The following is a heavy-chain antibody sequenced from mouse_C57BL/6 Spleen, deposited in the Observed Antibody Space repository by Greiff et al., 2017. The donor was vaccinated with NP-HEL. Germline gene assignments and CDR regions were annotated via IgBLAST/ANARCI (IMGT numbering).Heavy chain of an antibody. Sequence: QVQLQQPGAELVKPGASVKLSCKASGYTFTSYWMHWVKQRPGQGLEWIGMIHPNSGSTNYNEKFKSKATLTVDKSSSTAYMQLSSLTSEDSAVYYCAREDYYGTCDYWGQGTTLTVSS. J-gene: IGHJ2*01. CDR3: AREDYYGTCDY. CDR1: GYTFTSYW. V-gene: IGHV1-64*01. CDR2: IHPNSGST. D-gene: IGHD1-1*01.